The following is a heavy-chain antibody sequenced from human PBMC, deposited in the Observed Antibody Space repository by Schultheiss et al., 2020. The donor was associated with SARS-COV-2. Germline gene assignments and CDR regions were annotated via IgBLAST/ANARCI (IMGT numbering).Heavy chain of an antibody. J-gene: IGHJ5*02. D-gene: IGHD3-22*01. CDR3: ARANYYESGGYYFDYFDP. CDR2: MNPNTGVT. V-gene: IGHV1-2*06. CDR1: GYNFTNYA. Sequence: ASVKVSCKTSGYNFTNYAMHWVRQAPGQGLEWMGRMNPNTGVTKFAQKFQGRVTMTRDTSISTAYMELSSLGSDDTALYYCARANYYESGGYYFDYFDPWGQGTLVTVSS.